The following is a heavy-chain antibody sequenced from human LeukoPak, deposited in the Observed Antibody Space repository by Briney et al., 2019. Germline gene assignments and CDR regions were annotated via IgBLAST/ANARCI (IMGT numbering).Heavy chain of an antibody. Sequence: ASVKVSCKASGDTFTSYYMHWVRQAPGQGLEWMGIINPSGGSTSYAQKFQGRVTMTRDMSTSTVCMELSSLRSEDTAVYFCAREPPSTGYYDYWGQGTLVTVSS. CDR1: GDTFTSYY. D-gene: IGHD1-1*01. CDR2: INPSGGST. J-gene: IGHJ4*02. CDR3: AREPPSTGYYDY. V-gene: IGHV1-46*01.